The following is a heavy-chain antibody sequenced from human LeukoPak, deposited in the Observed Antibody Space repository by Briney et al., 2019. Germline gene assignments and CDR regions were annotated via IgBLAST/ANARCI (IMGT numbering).Heavy chain of an antibody. V-gene: IGHV1-2*02. CDR1: GYTFTGYY. D-gene: IGHD4-11*01. Sequence: GASVKVSCKASGYTFTGYYMHWVRQAPGQGLEWMGWINPNSGGTNYAQKFQGRVAMTRDTSISTAYMELSRLRSDDTAVYYCARDTRLFYSNYVGTGGFDPWGQGTLATVSS. J-gene: IGHJ5*02. CDR3: ARDTRLFYSNYVGTGGFDP. CDR2: INPNSGGT.